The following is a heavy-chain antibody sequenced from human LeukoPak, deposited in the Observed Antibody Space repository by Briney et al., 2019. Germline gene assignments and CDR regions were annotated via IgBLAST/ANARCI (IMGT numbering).Heavy chain of an antibody. CDR3: ARAPYDILTGYSPYYFDY. J-gene: IGHJ4*02. V-gene: IGHV3-21*06. CDR1: GFTLSSYN. D-gene: IGHD3-9*01. CDR2: ISSSSTYI. Sequence: GGSLRLSCAASGFTLSSYNMNWVRQAPGKGLEWVSSISSSSTYIYYADSVKGRFTISRDNAKNSLYLQMNSLRAEDTAVYYCARAPYDILTGYSPYYFDYWGQGTLVTVSS.